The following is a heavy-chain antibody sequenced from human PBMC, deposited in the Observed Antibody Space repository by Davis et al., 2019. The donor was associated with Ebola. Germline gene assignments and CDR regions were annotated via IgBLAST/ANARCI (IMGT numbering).Heavy chain of an antibody. D-gene: IGHD3-16*01. CDR2: INWNGGST. CDR1: GFTFDAYA. V-gene: IGHV3-20*04. CDR3: ARDRPLDFFFGDYYGMDV. Sequence: GGSLRLSCAASGFTFDAYAMSWVRQAPGKGLEWVSGINWNGGSTGYVDSVKGRFTISRDNAKNSLYLRMNSLGAEDTAVYYCARDRPLDFFFGDYYGMDVWGQGTTVTVSS. J-gene: IGHJ6*02.